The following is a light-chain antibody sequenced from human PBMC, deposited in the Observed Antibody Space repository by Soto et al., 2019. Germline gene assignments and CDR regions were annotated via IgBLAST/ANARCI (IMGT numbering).Light chain of an antibody. CDR2: SNN. J-gene: IGLJ3*02. V-gene: IGLV1-44*01. Sequence: QSVLTQPPSASGTPGQRVNISCSGSSSNIGSNTVNWYQQLPGTAPKLLIYSNNQRPSGVPDRFSGSKSGTSASLAISGLQSEDEADYYCAAWDDSLNGWVFGGGTKLPS. CDR1: SSNIGSNT. CDR3: AAWDDSLNGWV.